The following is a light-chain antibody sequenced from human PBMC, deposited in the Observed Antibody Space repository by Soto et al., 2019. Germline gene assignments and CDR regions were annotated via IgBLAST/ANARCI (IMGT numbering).Light chain of an antibody. V-gene: IGKV2-28*01. J-gene: IGKJ1*01. Sequence: EIVMTQSPLSLPVTPGEPASISCRSSQSLLHKNGNNYFNWYLQKPGQSPQHLIYLGSKRASGGTDRFSGSGAGKDFTLRISRVEADDVGVYYCMQALQIPWTFGQGTRVEAK. CDR2: LGS. CDR3: MQALQIPWT. CDR1: QSLLHKNGNNY.